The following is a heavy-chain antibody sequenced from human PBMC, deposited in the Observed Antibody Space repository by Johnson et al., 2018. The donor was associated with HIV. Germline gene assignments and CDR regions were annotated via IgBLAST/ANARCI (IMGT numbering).Heavy chain of an antibody. D-gene: IGHD3-10*01. V-gene: IGHV3-66*01. Sequence: VQLVESRGVLVQPGGSLRLSCAASGFTVSSNEMSWVRQAPGKGLEWVSVIYSGGSTYYADSVKGRFIISRDNSKNTLYLQMNSLIAEDPAVYYCARGISRYYGSGSAPGDGVFDIWGQGTMVTVSS. CDR2: IYSGGST. J-gene: IGHJ3*02. CDR3: ARGISRYYGSGSAPGDGVFDI. CDR1: GFTVSSNE.